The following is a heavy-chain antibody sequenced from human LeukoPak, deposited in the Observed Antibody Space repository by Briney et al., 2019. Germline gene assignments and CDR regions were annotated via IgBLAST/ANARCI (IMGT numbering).Heavy chain of an antibody. Sequence: ASVKVSCKASGYTFTDYYMHWVRQAPGQGLEWMGWINCNSGDTNYAQDFPGSVTMTRDTSITTAYMELSRLKSDDTAVYYCARGDWLDYWGQGTLVTVSS. CDR3: ARGDWLDY. J-gene: IGHJ4*02. V-gene: IGHV1-2*02. CDR1: GYTFTDYY. CDR2: INCNSGDT. D-gene: IGHD3/OR15-3a*01.